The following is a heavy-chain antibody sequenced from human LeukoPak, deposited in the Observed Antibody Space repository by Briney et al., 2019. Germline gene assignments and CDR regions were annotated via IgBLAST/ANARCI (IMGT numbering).Heavy chain of an antibody. CDR1: GFTFSSYW. V-gene: IGHV3-7*03. CDR3: ARGGSRHPSPEDY. J-gene: IGHJ4*02. CDR2: IKQDGSEK. D-gene: IGHD1-1*01. Sequence: GGSLRVSCAASGFTFSSYWMIWVRQAPGKGLEWVANIKQDGSEKYFVDSVKGRFTISRDNAKSSLYLQMNSLRAEDTAVYYCARGGSRHPSPEDYWGQGTLVTVSS.